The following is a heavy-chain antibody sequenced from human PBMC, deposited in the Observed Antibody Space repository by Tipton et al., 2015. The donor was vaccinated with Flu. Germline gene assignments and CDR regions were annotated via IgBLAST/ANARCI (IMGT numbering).Heavy chain of an antibody. V-gene: IGHV3-53*01. CDR3: ARGYSSSSIDS. CDR1: GFIVSSDY. J-gene: IGHJ4*02. CDR2: IYSGDST. Sequence: SLRLSCAASGFIVSSDYMSWVRQAPGKGLEWLSVIYSGDSTSYADSVRGRFTISRDNSKNTLYLQMNNLRAGDTAVYYCARGYSSSSIDSWGQGTLVTVSS. D-gene: IGHD6-6*01.